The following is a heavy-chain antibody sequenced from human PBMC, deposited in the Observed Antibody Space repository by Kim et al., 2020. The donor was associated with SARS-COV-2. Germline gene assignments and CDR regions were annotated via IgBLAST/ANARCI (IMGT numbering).Heavy chain of an antibody. D-gene: IGHD1-26*01. J-gene: IGHJ4*02. V-gene: IGHV3-7*03. Sequence: GGSLRLSCAASGFTFSSYWMSWVRQAPGKGLEWVANIKQDGSEKYYVDSVKGRFTISRDNAKNSLYLQMNSLRAEDTAVYYCASRIVGATTDYFDYWGQGTLATVSS. CDR3: ASRIVGATTDYFDY. CDR1: GFTFSSYW. CDR2: IKQDGSEK.